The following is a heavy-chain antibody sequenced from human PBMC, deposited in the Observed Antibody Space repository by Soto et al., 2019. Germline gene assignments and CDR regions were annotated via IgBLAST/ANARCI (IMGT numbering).Heavy chain of an antibody. CDR3: ARPYSAYDPYFDS. D-gene: IGHD5-12*01. CDR1: GFAFSRWA. V-gene: IGHV3-30-3*01. CDR2: TSFDERNK. Sequence: VGSLRLSCAASGFAFSRWAMYWVRQAPGKGLEWVAVTSFDERNKLYSDSVKGRFTISRDNSKNTLDLQMDSLRPEDTAVYYCARPYSAYDPYFDSWGQGTPVTVSS. J-gene: IGHJ4*02.